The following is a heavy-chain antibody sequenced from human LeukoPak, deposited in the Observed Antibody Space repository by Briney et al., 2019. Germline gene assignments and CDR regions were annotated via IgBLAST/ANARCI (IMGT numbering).Heavy chain of an antibody. D-gene: IGHD5-18*01. Sequence: SETLSLTCAVYGGSFSGYYWSWIRQRPGKGLEWIGEINHSGSTNYNPSLKSRVTISVDTSKNQFSLKLSSVTAADTAVYYCARGGVRGYSYGLHTTLGVWGQGTLVTVSS. J-gene: IGHJ4*02. V-gene: IGHV4-34*01. CDR1: GGSFSGYY. CDR3: ARGGVRGYSYGLHTTLGV. CDR2: INHSGST.